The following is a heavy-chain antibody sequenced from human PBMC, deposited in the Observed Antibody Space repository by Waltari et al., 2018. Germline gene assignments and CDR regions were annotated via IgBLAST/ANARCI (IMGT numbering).Heavy chain of an antibody. CDR3: ARHKGDGDPDAFDI. Sequence: QLQLPESGPGLVKPSETLSLTCTVSGGSISSSSYYWGWIRQPPGKGLEWIGSIYYSGSTYYNPSLKSRVTISVDTSKNQFSLKLSSVTAADTAVYYCARHKGDGDPDAFDIWGQGTMVTVSS. CDR2: IYYSGST. V-gene: IGHV4-39*01. J-gene: IGHJ3*02. CDR1: GGSISSSSYY. D-gene: IGHD4-17*01.